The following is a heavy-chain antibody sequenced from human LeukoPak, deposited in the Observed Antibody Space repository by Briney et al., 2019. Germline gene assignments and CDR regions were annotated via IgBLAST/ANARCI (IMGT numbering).Heavy chain of an antibody. D-gene: IGHD1-26*01. CDR1: GDSVSSNSAA. CDR2: TYYRSKWYT. J-gene: IGHJ5*02. CDR3: ARGGNYYWFDP. V-gene: IGHV6-1*01. Sequence: SQTLSLTCAISGDSVSSNSAAWIWIRQSPSRGLEWLGRTYYRSKWYTDYSVSVKSRMTINPDTSKNQFSLQLNSVTPENTAVYYCARGGNYYWFDPWGQGTLVTVSS.